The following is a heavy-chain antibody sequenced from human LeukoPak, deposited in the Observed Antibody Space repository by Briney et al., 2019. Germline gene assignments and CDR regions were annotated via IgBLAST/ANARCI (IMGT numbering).Heavy chain of an antibody. Sequence: ASVTGSCKASGFTFTGYYIHWVRQAPGQGREWMGWVNPNGGGTNYAQMCQGRVPMTRHTSINTCYIGVRGLRSEDTAVYYWARDSCGGNWSLGYWGQGTLVTVSS. J-gene: IGHJ4*02. V-gene: IGHV1-2*02. CDR1: GFTFTGYY. CDR2: VNPNGGGT. CDR3: ARDSCGGNWSLGY. D-gene: IGHD4-23*01.